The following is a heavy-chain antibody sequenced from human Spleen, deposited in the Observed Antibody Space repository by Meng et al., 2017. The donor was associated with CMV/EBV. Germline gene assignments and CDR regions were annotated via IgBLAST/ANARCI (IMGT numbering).Heavy chain of an antibody. V-gene: IGHV3-21*01. J-gene: IGHJ6*02. Sequence: GESLKISCAASGFTFNSYGMHWVRQAPGKGLEWVSSISETSSYIYYADSVKGRFTISRDNANNSMYLQMNSLRADDTAVYYCASPTRLDIVVVPAALHYYYAMDVWGQGTTVTVS. CDR1: GFTFNSYG. D-gene: IGHD2-2*01. CDR2: ISETSSYI. CDR3: ASPTRLDIVVVPAALHYYYAMDV.